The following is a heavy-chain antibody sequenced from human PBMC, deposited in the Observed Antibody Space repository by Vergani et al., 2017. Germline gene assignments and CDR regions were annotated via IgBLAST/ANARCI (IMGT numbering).Heavy chain of an antibody. CDR3: ARRYSSGWEGRPFDP. CDR2: MNPNSGNT. V-gene: IGHV1-8*01. J-gene: IGHJ5*02. D-gene: IGHD6-19*01. Sequence: QVQLVQSGAEVKKPGASVKVSCKASGYTFTTYDINWVRQATGQGLEWLGWMNPNSGNTGYAQKFQGRVTKTRNTSISTAYMELSSLRSEDTAVYYCARRYSSGWEGRPFDPWGQGTLVTVSS. CDR1: GYTFTTYD.